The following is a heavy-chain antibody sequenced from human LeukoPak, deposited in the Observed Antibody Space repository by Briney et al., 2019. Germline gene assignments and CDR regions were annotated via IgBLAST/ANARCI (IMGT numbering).Heavy chain of an antibody. D-gene: IGHD4-17*01. V-gene: IGHV3-23*01. CDR1: GFTFSSYA. CDR2: ISGSGGST. Sequence: GGSLRLSCAASGFTFSSYALNWVRQAPGKGLEWVSAISGSGGSTYYADSVKGRFTISRDNSKNTLYLQMNSLRAEDTAVYYCAKGDYTVTTFDYWGQGTLVTVSS. J-gene: IGHJ4*02. CDR3: AKGDYTVTTFDY.